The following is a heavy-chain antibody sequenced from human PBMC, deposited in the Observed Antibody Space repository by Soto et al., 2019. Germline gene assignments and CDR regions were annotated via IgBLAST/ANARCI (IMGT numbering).Heavy chain of an antibody. CDR3: ARDRGGSYPIFDY. D-gene: IGHD1-26*01. V-gene: IGHV3-30-3*01. CDR1: GFTFSSYA. CDR2: ISYDGSNK. J-gene: IGHJ4*02. Sequence: PGGSLRLSCAASGFTFSSYAMHWVRQAPGKGLEWVAVISYDGSNKYYADSVKGRFTISRDNSKNTLYLQMNSLRAEDTAVYYCARDRGGSYPIFDYWGQGTLVTVSS.